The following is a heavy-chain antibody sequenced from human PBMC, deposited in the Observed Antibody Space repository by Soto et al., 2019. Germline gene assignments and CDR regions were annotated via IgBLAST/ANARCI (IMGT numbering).Heavy chain of an antibody. Sequence: QVQLVESGGGVVQPGRSLRLSCAASGFTFSSYAMHWVRQPPGKGLEWVAVISYDGSNKYYADSVKGRFTISRDNSKNTLYLQMNSLRAEDTAVYYCARDLVPMVHSGLGAGMDVWGQGTTVTVSS. V-gene: IGHV3-30-3*01. J-gene: IGHJ6*02. CDR3: ARDLVPMVHSGLGAGMDV. CDR1: GFTFSSYA. CDR2: ISYDGSNK. D-gene: IGHD5-12*01.